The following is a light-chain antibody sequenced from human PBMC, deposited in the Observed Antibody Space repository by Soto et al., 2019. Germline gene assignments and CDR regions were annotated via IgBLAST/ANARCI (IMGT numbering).Light chain of an antibody. CDR1: QSVRSY. CDR3: QQRSNWPPQIT. Sequence: EIVLTQSPATLSLAPGERATLSCRASQSVRSYLAWYQQKPGQAPRLLIYDASNRANGIPARFSGSGSGTDFTLTISSLEPEDFAVYYCQQRSNWPPQITFGQGTRLEIK. CDR2: DAS. V-gene: IGKV3-11*01. J-gene: IGKJ5*01.